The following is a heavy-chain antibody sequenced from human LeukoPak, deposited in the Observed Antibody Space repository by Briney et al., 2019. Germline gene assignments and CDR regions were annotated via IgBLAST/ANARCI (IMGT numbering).Heavy chain of an antibody. Sequence: GGSLRLFCATSGFHLSDFSMSWVGQAPGKGLGWVSTTISGGTTTYYAESVKGRFPLFRHNFNNALFLQMGSLRAQGTRLYYCATHSYACSLGEGGPGTLVTVS. V-gene: IGHV3-23*01. CDR3: ATHSYACSLGE. D-gene: IGHD3-16*01. CDR2: TISGGTTT. CDR1: GFHLSDFS. J-gene: IGHJ4*01.